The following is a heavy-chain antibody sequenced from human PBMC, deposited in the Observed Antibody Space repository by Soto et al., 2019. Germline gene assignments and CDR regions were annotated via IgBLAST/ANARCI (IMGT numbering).Heavy chain of an antibody. CDR2: INPNSGGT. Sequence: QVQLVQSGAEVKKPGASVKVSCKASGYTFTGYYMHWVRQAPGQGLEWMGWINPNSGGTNYAQKFQGRVTMSRATSISTAYMELSRLRSDDTAVYYCATIFGVVVIGYFDYWGQGTLVTVSS. CDR1: GYTFTGYY. J-gene: IGHJ4*02. D-gene: IGHD3-3*01. CDR3: ATIFGVVVIGYFDY. V-gene: IGHV1-2*02.